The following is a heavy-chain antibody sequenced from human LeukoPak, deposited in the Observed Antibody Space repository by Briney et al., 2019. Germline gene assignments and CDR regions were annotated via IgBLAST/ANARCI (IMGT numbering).Heavy chain of an antibody. D-gene: IGHD5-18*01. CDR1: GFSFSTYA. CDR2: ISYDGNNK. J-gene: IGHJ4*02. Sequence: GGSLRLSCAASGFSFSTYAMHWVRQAPGKGLEWVAVISYDGNNKYYADPVKGRFTISRDNSKNTLYRQMNSLRAEDTAVYYCARDQVDKEMVNLFDYWGQGTLVSVSS. V-gene: IGHV3-30*01. CDR3: ARDQVDKEMVNLFDY.